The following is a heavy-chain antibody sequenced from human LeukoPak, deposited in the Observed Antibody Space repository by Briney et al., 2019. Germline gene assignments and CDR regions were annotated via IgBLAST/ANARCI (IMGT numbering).Heavy chain of an antibody. Sequence: PGRPLRLSCAASGVTFSPYTMHWFRQAPGKGLEWGAVISNDGGYINYADSVRGRFTISRDNSKNTLYLQMNSLRAEDTAVYYCARERASCYFDYWSQGTLVTVSS. CDR1: GVTFSPYT. CDR3: ARERASCYFDY. CDR2: ISNDGGYI. D-gene: IGHD2-2*01. J-gene: IGHJ4*02. V-gene: IGHV3-30*04.